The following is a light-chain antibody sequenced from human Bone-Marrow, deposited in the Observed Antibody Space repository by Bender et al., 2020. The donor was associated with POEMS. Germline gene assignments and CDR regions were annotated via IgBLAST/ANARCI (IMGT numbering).Light chain of an antibody. J-gene: IGLJ1*01. V-gene: IGLV2-11*01. CDR2: DVD. CDR3: CSYEGTNAFGV. CDR1: SSDVGGYNY. Sequence: QSALTQPRSVSGSPGQSVTISCTGTSSDVGGYNYVSWYKLHPGKAPKLIIYDVDQRPSGVPDRLSGSKSGNTASLTISGLQADDEADYFCCSYEGTNAFGVFGPGTKVTVL.